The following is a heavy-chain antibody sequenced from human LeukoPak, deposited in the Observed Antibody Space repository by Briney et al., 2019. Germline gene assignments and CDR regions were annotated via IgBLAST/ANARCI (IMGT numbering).Heavy chain of an antibody. D-gene: IGHD1-1*01. CDR3: VRLQPNTGEWAFDT. Sequence: TSETLSLTCTVSGGSISSYYWSWIRQPPGEGLEWIGYISNSGSTNYNPSLKSRVTISVDTSKNQLSLKLTSVTAADTAVYHCVRLQPNTGEWAFDTWGQGTMVTVSS. CDR1: GGSISSYY. J-gene: IGHJ3*02. CDR2: ISNSGST. V-gene: IGHV4-59*01.